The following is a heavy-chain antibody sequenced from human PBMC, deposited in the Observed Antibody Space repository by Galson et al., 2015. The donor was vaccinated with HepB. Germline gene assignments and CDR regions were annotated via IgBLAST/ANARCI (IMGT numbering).Heavy chain of an antibody. Sequence: SLRLSCAASGFTFSSYGMQWVRQAPGKGLEWVAMIYYDGSNKDYADSVKGRFTISRDNSKNTLYLQMNSLRAEDTAVYYCARDGRQFRFSGTWLDPWGQGTLVTVSS. V-gene: IGHV3-33*01. J-gene: IGHJ5*02. D-gene: IGHD3-10*01. CDR1: GFTFSSYG. CDR2: IYYDGSNK. CDR3: ARDGRQFRFSGTWLDP.